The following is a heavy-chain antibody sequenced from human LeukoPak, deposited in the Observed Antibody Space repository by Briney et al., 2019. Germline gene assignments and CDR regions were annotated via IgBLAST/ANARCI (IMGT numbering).Heavy chain of an antibody. D-gene: IGHD4-17*01. CDR3: AREDYGDSRIPYYGMDA. J-gene: IGHJ6*02. CDR2: ISYDGSNK. CDR1: GFTFSSYA. V-gene: IGHV3-30-3*01. Sequence: GGSLRLSCAASGFTFSSYAMHWVRQAPGKGLEWVAVISYDGSNKYYADSVKGRFTISRDNSKNTLYLQMNSLRAEDTAVYYCAREDYGDSRIPYYGMDAWGQGTTVTVSS.